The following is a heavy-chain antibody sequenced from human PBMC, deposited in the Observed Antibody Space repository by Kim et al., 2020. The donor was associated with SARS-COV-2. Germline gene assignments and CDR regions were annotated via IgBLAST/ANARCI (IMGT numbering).Heavy chain of an antibody. J-gene: IGHJ4*02. Sequence: YYEDSVKGRFTISRDNAKNSLYLQMNSLRAEDEAVYYCASSSWRVGDDYWGQGTLVTVSS. D-gene: IGHD6-13*01. V-gene: IGHV3-21*01. CDR3: ASSSWRVGDDY.